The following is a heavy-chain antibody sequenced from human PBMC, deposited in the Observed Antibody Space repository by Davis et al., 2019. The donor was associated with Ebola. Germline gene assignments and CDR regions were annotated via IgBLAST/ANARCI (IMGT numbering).Heavy chain of an antibody. CDR2: IWYDGSNK. J-gene: IGHJ4*02. D-gene: IGHD3-10*01. V-gene: IGHV3-33*01. CDR1: GFTFSSYG. CDR3: ARGGLLWFGELSFDY. Sequence: GESLKISCAASGFTFSSYGMHWVRQAPGKGLEWVAVIWYDGSNKYYADSVKGRFTISRDNSKNTLYLQMNSLRAEDTAVYYCARGGLLWFGELSFDYWGQGTLVTVSS.